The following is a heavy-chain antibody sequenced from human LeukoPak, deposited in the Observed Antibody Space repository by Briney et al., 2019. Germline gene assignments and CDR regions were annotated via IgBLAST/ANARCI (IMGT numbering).Heavy chain of an antibody. CDR2: IYTSGST. CDR3: ARDRGYSGSVDSSGYYTHAFDI. Sequence: SETLSLTCTVSGGSISSYYWSWIRQPAGKGLEWIGRIYTSGSTNYNPSLKSRVTMSVDTSKNQFPLKLSSVTAADTAVYYCARDRGYSGSVDSSGYYTHAFDIWGQGTMVTVSS. CDR1: GGSISSYY. V-gene: IGHV4-4*07. D-gene: IGHD3-22*01. J-gene: IGHJ3*02.